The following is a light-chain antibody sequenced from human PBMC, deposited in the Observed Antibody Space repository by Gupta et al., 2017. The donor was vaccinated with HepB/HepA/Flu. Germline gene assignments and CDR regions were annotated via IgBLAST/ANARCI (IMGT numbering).Light chain of an antibody. J-gene: IGLJ3*02. Sequence: HAVLTQPSSLSASPGASARLNCTFRSGLRVENYWIYWYQQKPGSAPHYLLRYKSDSSTERGSGVPSRFAGSTDALANAAMLVIFGVQFEDEADYYCATWHGKTVVFGGGTKVTVL. CDR2: YKSDSST. V-gene: IGLV5-45*02. CDR3: ATWHGKTVV. CDR1: SGLRVENYW.